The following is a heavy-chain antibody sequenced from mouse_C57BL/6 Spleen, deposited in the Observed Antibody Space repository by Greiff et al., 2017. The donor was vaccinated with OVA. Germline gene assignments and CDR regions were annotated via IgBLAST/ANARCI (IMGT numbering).Heavy chain of an antibody. D-gene: IGHD2-1*01. Sequence: QVQLKQPGAELVMPGASVKLSCKASGYTFTSYWMHWVKQRPGQGLEWIGEIDPSDSYTNYNQKFKGKSTLTVDKSSSTAYMQLSSLTSEDSAVYYCARGRVKGNSYYFDYWGQGTTLTVSS. CDR1: GYTFTSYW. CDR3: ARGRVKGNSYYFDY. V-gene: IGHV1-69*01. CDR2: IDPSDSYT. J-gene: IGHJ2*01.